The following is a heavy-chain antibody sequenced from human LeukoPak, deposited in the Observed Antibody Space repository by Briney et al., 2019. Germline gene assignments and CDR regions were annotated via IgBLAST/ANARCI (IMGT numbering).Heavy chain of an antibody. J-gene: IGHJ4*02. CDR3: AKDVPAAYFDY. V-gene: IGHV3-30*18. Sequence: GGSLRLSCAASGFTFSSYGMHWVRQAPGKGLEWVAVISYDGSNKYYADSVKGRFTISRDNSKNTLYLQVNSLRAEDTAVYFCAKDVPAAYFDYWGQGTLVTVSS. D-gene: IGHD2-2*01. CDR1: GFTFSSYG. CDR2: ISYDGSNK.